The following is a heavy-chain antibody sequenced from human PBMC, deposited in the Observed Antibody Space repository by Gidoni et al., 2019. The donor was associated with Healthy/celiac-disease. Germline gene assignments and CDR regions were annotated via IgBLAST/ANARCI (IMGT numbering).Heavy chain of an antibody. CDR3: AKSVSTYSNYVPISGYYGMDV. CDR1: GFTFSSYA. CDR2: ISGSGGST. J-gene: IGHJ6*02. Sequence: EVQLLEPGGGLVQPGGSLRLSCAASGFTFSSYALSWVRQAPGKGLEWVSAISGSGGSTYYADSVKGRFTISRDNSKNTLYLQMNSLRAEDTAVYYCAKSVSTYSNYVPISGYYGMDVWGQGTTVTVSS. V-gene: IGHV3-23*01. D-gene: IGHD4-4*01.